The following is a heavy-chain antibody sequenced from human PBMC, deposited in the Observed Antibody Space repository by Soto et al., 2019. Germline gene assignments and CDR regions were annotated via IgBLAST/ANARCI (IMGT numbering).Heavy chain of an antibody. CDR3: AHMSVGAASYFHYYGMDV. V-gene: IGHV2-5*01. CDR1: GFSLSTNAVG. CDR2: IYWNDDK. J-gene: IGHJ6*02. Sequence: QISLKESGPTLVKPTQTLTLTCTFFGFSLSTNAVGVSWIRQPPGKALEWLALIYWNDDKRYSPSLKSRLTITKDTSKNQVVLIMTSMDPMDTATYYSAHMSVGAASYFHYYGMDVWGQGTTVTVSS. D-gene: IGHD1-26*01.